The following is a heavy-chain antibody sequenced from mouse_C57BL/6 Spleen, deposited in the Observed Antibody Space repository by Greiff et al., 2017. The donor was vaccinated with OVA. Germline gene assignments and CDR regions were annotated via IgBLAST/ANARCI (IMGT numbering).Heavy chain of an antibody. J-gene: IGHJ2*01. CDR3: EKWESNYYFDY. D-gene: IGHD2-5*01. V-gene: IGHV1-9*01. CDR2: ILPASGST. CDR1: GYTFTGYW. Sequence: VQLQQPGAELMKPGASVKLSCKATGYTFTGYWIEWVKQRPGHGLEWIGEILPASGSTNYNEKFKGKATFTVDTSSNTAYMQLSSLTTEDSAVYYCEKWESNYYFDYWGQGTTLTVSS.